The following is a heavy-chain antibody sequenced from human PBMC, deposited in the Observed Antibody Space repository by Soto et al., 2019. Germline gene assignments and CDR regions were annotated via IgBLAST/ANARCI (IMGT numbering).Heavy chain of an antibody. D-gene: IGHD6-19*01. CDR1: GYTFTGYY. V-gene: IGHV1-2*04. CDR3: ARGGPSSGWYDAFDI. CDR2: INPNSGGT. J-gene: IGHJ3*02. Sequence: QVQLVQSGAEVKKPGASVKVSCKASGYTFTGYYMHWVRQAPGQGLEWMGWINPNSGGTNYAQKFQGWVTMTRDTFISTAYMELSRLRSDDTAVYYCARGGPSSGWYDAFDIWGQGTMVTVSS.